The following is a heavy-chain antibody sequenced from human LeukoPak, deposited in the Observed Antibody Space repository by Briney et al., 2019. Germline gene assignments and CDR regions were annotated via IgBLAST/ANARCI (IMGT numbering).Heavy chain of an antibody. J-gene: IGHJ5*02. CDR3: ARGRGSYPYNWFDP. V-gene: IGHV1-69*06. CDR2: IIPIFGTA. D-gene: IGHD1-26*01. Sequence: GASVKVSCKASGGTFSSYAISWVRQAPGQGLEWMGGIIPIFGTANYAQKFQGRVTITADKSTSTAYMELSSLRSEDSAVYYCARGRGSYPYNWFDPWGQGTLVTVSS. CDR1: GGTFSSYA.